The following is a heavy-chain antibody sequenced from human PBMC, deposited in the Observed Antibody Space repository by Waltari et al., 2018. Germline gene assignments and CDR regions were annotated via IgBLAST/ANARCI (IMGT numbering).Heavy chain of an antibody. CDR1: GGSISTYY. CDR2: ISGSGST. J-gene: IGHJ4*02. Sequence: QVQLQESGPGLVKPSETLSLTCTVSGGSISTYYWSWMRQPAGTGLEWIGRISGSGSTNDNPSLKSRVTMSVDTSKNQFSLKRNSVTAADTAVYYCARDGLGSRPFDYWGQGTLVTVSS. V-gene: IGHV4-4*07. CDR3: ARDGLGSRPFDY. D-gene: IGHD3-16*01.